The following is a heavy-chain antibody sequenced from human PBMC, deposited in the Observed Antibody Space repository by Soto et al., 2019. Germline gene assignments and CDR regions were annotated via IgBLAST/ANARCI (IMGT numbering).Heavy chain of an antibody. CDR1: GGSLSRGGYY. D-gene: IGHD6-13*01. J-gene: IGHJ5*02. Sequence: SETPSLTCTVSGGSLSRGGYYWSWIRQHPGKGLEWIGYIYYSGSTYYNPSLKSRVTISVDTSKNQFSLKLSSVTAADTAVYYCARGIVSMAAKRTNWFDPWGQTTLVSLSS. V-gene: IGHV4-31*03. CDR2: IYYSGST. CDR3: ARGIVSMAAKRTNWFDP.